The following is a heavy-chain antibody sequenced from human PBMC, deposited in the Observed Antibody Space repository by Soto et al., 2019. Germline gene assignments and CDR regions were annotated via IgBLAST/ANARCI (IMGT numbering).Heavy chain of an antibody. CDR2: ISGNGEII. D-gene: IGHD4-17*01. Sequence: GGSLRLSCAASGFTFSDYYIHWIRRAPGKGLEWISYISGNGEIIQYAASARGRFTISRDNAETSVYLEMDSLRAEDTALYYCARDVDADFRTDFDYWGRGTLVTVS. V-gene: IGHV3-11*01. CDR3: ARDVDADFRTDFDY. J-gene: IGHJ4*02. CDR1: GFTFSDYY.